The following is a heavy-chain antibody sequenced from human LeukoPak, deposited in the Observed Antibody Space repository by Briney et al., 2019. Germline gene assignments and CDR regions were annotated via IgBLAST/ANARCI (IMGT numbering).Heavy chain of an antibody. J-gene: IGHJ3*02. V-gene: IGHV3-30*04. D-gene: IGHD2-2*01. CDR2: ISYDGSNK. CDR1: GFTFSSYA. CDR3: ARDATLIVVVPAATEGAFDI. Sequence: GGPLRLSCAASGFTFSSYAMHWVRQAPGKGLEWVAVISYDGSNKYYADSVKGRFTISRDNSKNTLYLQMNSLRAEDTAVYYCARDATLIVVVPAATEGAFDIWGQGTMVTVSS.